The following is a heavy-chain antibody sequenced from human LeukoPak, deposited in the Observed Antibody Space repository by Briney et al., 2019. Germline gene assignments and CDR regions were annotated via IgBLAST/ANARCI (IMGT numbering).Heavy chain of an antibody. J-gene: IGHJ5*02. Sequence: GGSLRLSCAASGFTFSSYSMNWVRQAPGKGLEWVSYISSSSSTIYYADSVKGRFTISRDNAKNSLYLQMNSLSAEDTAVYYCARVRYFDWLLMGWFDPWGQGTLVTVSS. CDR3: ARVRYFDWLLMGWFDP. CDR2: ISSSSSTI. D-gene: IGHD3-9*01. CDR1: GFTFSSYS. V-gene: IGHV3-48*01.